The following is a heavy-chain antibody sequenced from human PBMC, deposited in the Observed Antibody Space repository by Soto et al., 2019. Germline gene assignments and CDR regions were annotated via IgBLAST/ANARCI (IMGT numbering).Heavy chain of an antibody. CDR2: ISGSGGST. Sequence: GGSLRLSCAASGFTFSSYAMSWVRQAPGKGLEWVSAISGSGGSTYYADSVKGRFTISRDNSKNTLYLQMNSLRAEDTAVYYCATGTLGDYYDSSGYLGGAFDIWGQGTMVTVSS. CDR1: GFTFSSYA. V-gene: IGHV3-23*01. CDR3: ATGTLGDYYDSSGYLGGAFDI. D-gene: IGHD3-22*01. J-gene: IGHJ3*02.